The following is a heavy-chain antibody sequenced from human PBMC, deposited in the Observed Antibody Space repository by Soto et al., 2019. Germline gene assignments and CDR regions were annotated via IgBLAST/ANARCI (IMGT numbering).Heavy chain of an antibody. CDR3: ARDSKSTTPDFDC. CDR1: GYTFTGYY. CDR2: INPNSGVT. Sequence: ASVKVSCKASGYTFTGYYIHWVRQAPGQGLEWMGWINPNSGVTNYAQKFQGCVAMTRVTYISTAYMELSSLRSDDTAVYYCARDSKSTTPDFDCWGQGTPVTVSS. V-gene: IGHV1-2*04. J-gene: IGHJ4*02.